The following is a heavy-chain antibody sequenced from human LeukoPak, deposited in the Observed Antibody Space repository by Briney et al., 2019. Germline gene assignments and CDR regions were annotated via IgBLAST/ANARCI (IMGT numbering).Heavy chain of an antibody. V-gene: IGHV1-2*02. D-gene: IGHD1-26*01. CDR2: INPSSGGT. CDR1: GYTFTGYY. J-gene: IGHJ4*02. Sequence: ASVKVSCKASGYTFTGYYMHWVRQAPGQGLEWMGWINPSSGGTNYAQKFQGRVTMTRDTSISTAYMELSRLRSDDTAVYYCARDRGGVGATTALDYWGQGTLVTVSS. CDR3: ARDRGGVGATTALDY.